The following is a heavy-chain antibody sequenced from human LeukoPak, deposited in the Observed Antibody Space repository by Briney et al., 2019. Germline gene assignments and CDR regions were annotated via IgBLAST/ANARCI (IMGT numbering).Heavy chain of an antibody. CDR1: GGTFSSYA. Sequence: ASVKVSCKASGGTFSSYAISWVRQAPGQGLEWMGGIIPIFGTANYAQKFQGRVTITADESTSTAYMELSSLRSEDTAVYYCARGAPLGLNYYYYYMDVWGKGTTVTISS. CDR3: ARGAPLGLNYYYYYMDV. V-gene: IGHV1-69*13. D-gene: IGHD3-16*01. J-gene: IGHJ6*03. CDR2: IIPIFGTA.